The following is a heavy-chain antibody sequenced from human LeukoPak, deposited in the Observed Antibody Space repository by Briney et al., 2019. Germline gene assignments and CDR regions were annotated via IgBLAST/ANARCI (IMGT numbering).Heavy chain of an antibody. CDR2: ISSSSSTI. J-gene: IGHJ4*02. Sequence: GGSLRLSCAASGFTFSSYSMNWVRQAPGKGLEWVSYISSSSSTIYYADSVKGRFTISRDNSKNTLYLQMNSLRAEDTAVYYCAKVYDSSGEGWYYFDYWGQGTLVTVSS. CDR1: GFTFSSYS. CDR3: AKVYDSSGEGWYYFDY. D-gene: IGHD3-22*01. V-gene: IGHV3-48*01.